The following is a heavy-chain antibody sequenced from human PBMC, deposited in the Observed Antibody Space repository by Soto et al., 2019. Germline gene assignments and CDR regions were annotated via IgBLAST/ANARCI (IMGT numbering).Heavy chain of an antibody. Sequence: QITLKESGPPLVKPTQTLTLTCTFSGFSLSTSGVGVAWIRQPPGKALEWLALIYWDDDKRYRPSLESRLTTTKDPPKNQVVLTMTNMASVDTATYYCAYLPCSGGSCYWFSFSGMDVWGQGTTVTVSS. V-gene: IGHV2-5*02. CDR1: GFSLSTSGVG. CDR2: IYWDDDK. CDR3: AYLPCSGGSCYWFSFSGMDV. J-gene: IGHJ6*02. D-gene: IGHD2-15*01.